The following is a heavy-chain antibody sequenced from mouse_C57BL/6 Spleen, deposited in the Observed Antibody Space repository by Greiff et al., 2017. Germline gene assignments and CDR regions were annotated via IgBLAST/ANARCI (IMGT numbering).Heavy chain of an antibody. CDR1: GYTFTDYY. CDR3: ARAGYYRDDY. J-gene: IGHJ2*01. Sequence: VQLQQSGPELVKPGASVKISCKASGYTFTDYYMNWVKQSHGKSLEWIGDINPNNGGTSYNQKFKGKATLTVDNSSSTAYMELRSLTSEDSAVYYCARAGYYRDDYWGQGTTLTVSS. V-gene: IGHV1-26*01. D-gene: IGHD2-3*01. CDR2: INPNNGGT.